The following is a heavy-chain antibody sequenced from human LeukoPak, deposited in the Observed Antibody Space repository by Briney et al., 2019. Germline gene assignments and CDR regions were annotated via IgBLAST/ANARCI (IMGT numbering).Heavy chain of an antibody. CDR2: IYYTGNT. V-gene: IGHV4-39*07. Sequence: SETLSLTCTVSGVSIITSNSYWGWIRQPPGKGLEWIGSIYYTGNTYYNPSLKSRVTISVDTSKNQFSLKLSSVTAADTAVYYCARASSYGDLYDYWGQGTLVTVSS. D-gene: IGHD4-17*01. CDR3: ARASSYGDLYDY. CDR1: GVSIITSNSY. J-gene: IGHJ4*02.